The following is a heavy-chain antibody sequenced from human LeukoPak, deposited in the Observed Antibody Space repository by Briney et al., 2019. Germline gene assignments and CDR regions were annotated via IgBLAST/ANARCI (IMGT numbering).Heavy chain of an antibody. CDR2: IYYSGST. CDR3: ARDGSIGGY. CDR1: GASISSGDYL. J-gene: IGHJ4*02. V-gene: IGHV4-30-4*01. Sequence: SETLSLTCTVSGASISSGDYLWSWIRQPPGMGLEWIGNIYYSGSTYYNPSLKSRVTISVDTSKNQFSLKLSSVTAADTAVYYCARDGSIGGYWGQGTLVTVSS. D-gene: IGHD1-26*01.